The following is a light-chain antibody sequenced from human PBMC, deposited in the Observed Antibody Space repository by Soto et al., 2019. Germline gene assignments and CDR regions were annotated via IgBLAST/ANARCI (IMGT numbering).Light chain of an antibody. CDR1: QSVSNS. Sequence: IVMTQSPATLSVSPGERATLSCRASQSVSNSLAWYQQRPGQAPRLLIYGASTRVTGIPARFSGSGSGTEFTLTINSLQSEDFAVYYCQQYKNWPPVTFGGGTKVEIK. CDR3: QQYKNWPPVT. J-gene: IGKJ4*01. CDR2: GAS. V-gene: IGKV3-15*01.